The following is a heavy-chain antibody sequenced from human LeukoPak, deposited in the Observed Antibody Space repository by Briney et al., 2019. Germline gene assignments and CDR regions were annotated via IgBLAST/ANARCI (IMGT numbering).Heavy chain of an antibody. V-gene: IGHV3-23*01. D-gene: IGHD6-19*01. Sequence: GGSLRLSCAASGFTFSSYGMSWVRQAPGKGLEWVSAISGSGGSTYYADSVKGRFTISRDNSKNTLYLQMNSLRAEDTAVYYCAKGHGYSSGWYKNWGQGTLVTDSS. J-gene: IGHJ4*02. CDR2: ISGSGGST. CDR1: GFTFSSYG. CDR3: AKGHGYSSGWYKN.